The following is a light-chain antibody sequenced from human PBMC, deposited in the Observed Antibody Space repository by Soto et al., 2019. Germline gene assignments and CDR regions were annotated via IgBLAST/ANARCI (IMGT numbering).Light chain of an antibody. CDR3: QQYNNCPSLT. J-gene: IGKJ3*01. CDR2: GAS. V-gene: IGKV3-15*01. CDR1: QSVSSN. Sequence: EIVMTQSPATLSVSPGERATLSCRASQSVSSNLAWYQQKPGQAPRLLIYGASTRATGIPARFSGSGSGTEFTLTITSLQSEDFAVYYCQQYNNCPSLTFGPGTKVDIK.